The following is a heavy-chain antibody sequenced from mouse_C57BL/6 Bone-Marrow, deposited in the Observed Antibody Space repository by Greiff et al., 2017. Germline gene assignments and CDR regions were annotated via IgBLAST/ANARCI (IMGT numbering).Heavy chain of an antibody. CDR3: ARSGLDLCDY. Sequence: QVQLQQSGAELAKPGASVKLSCKASGYTFTSYWMHWVNQRPGQGLEWIGYINPSSGYTKYNQKFKDKVTLTADKSSSTAYMQLSSLTYEDSAVYYCARSGLDLCDYWGQGTTLTVSS. V-gene: IGHV1-7*01. J-gene: IGHJ2*01. CDR1: GYTFTSYW. D-gene: IGHD6-1*01. CDR2: INPSSGYT.